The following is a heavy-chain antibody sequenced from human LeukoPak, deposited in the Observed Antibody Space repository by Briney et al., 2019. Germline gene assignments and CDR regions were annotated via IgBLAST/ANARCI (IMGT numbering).Heavy chain of an antibody. D-gene: IGHD5-18*01. CDR1: GGSIRSSYYY. Sequence: SETLSLTCTVSGGSIRSSYYYWGWIRQPPGKGLEWIGSIYDSGSTYYNPSLKSRVTISVDTSKNQFSLKLNSVTAADTAVYYCARYGYSYGKYFDYWGQGTLVTVSS. J-gene: IGHJ4*02. CDR3: ARYGYSYGKYFDY. V-gene: IGHV4-39*01. CDR2: IYDSGST.